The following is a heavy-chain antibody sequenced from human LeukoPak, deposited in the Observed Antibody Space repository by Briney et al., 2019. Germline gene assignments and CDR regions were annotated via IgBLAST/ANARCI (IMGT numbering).Heavy chain of an antibody. D-gene: IGHD3-3*01. CDR3: AKDIRQLIFGVVANWFDP. J-gene: IGHJ5*02. V-gene: IGHV3-23*01. Sequence: GGSLRLSCAASGYTFSSYAMSWVRQAPGKGLEWVSAISGSGGSTYYADSVKGRFTISRDNSKNTLYLQMNSLRAEDTAVYYCAKDIRQLIFGVVANWFDPWGQGTLATVSS. CDR2: ISGSGGST. CDR1: GYTFSSYA.